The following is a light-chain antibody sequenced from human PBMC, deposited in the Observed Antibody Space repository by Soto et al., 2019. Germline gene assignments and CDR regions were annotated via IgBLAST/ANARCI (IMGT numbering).Light chain of an antibody. CDR3: SSYTNSATWV. J-gene: IGLJ3*02. CDR2: EVT. CDR1: SSDVGGYNS. Sequence: QSVLTKPASVSGSPGQSITISCTGTSSDVGGYNSVSWYQQHPGQVPKRTSYEVTNRPSWVSSRCSGSKSGNTASLTISGLQAEDEADEYCSSYTNSATWVFGGGTKLTVL. V-gene: IGLV2-14*01.